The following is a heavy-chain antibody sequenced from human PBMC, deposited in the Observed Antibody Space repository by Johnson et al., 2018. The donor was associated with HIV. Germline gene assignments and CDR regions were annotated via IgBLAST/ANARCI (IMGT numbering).Heavy chain of an antibody. Sequence: QVQLVESGGGLVQPGGSLRLSCAASGFTVSDYYMSWVRQAPGKGLEWVAVIWYDGSNKYYADSVKGRFTISRDNAKNSLYLQMNSLRAEDTALYYCAKGGYDSEDAFDIWGQGTMVTVSS. D-gene: IGHD3-22*01. CDR3: AKGGYDSEDAFDI. V-gene: IGHV3-33*03. CDR2: IWYDGSNK. CDR1: GFTVSDYY. J-gene: IGHJ3*02.